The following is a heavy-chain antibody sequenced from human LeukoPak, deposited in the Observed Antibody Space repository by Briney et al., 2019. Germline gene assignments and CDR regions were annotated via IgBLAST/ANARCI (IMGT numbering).Heavy chain of an antibody. D-gene: IGHD6-13*01. V-gene: IGHV3-48*01. CDR3: ARGGARSSSYYYYGMDV. Sequence: GGSLRLSCAASGFDFSTYSMHWVRRAPGRGLEWLSYIDSSSSTIYYADSVKGRFTISRDNAKNSLYLQMNSLRVEDTAVFYCARGGARSSSYYYYGMDVWGLGTTVTVSS. CDR2: IDSSSSTI. J-gene: IGHJ6*02. CDR1: GFDFSTYS.